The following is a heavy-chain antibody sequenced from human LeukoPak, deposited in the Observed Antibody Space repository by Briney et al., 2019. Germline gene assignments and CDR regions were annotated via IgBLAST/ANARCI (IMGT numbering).Heavy chain of an antibody. J-gene: IGHJ6*03. V-gene: IGHV4-39*01. CDR3: ARLNSYYDFWSGGPWYYMDV. CDR1: GGSISSSSYY. Sequence: TSETLSLTCTVSGGSISSSSYYWGWIRQPPGKGLEWIGSIYHSGSTYYNPSLKSRVTISVDTSKNQFSLKLSSVTAADTAVYYCARLNSYYDFWSGGPWYYMDVWGKGTTVTVSS. D-gene: IGHD3-3*01. CDR2: IYHSGST.